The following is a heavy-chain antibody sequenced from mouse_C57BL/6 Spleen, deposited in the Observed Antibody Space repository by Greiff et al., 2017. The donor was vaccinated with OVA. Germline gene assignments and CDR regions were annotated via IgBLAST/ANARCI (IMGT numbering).Heavy chain of an antibody. CDR1: GFTFSDYG. V-gene: IGHV5-17*01. CDR3: ARRRNNYGGGDAMDY. CDR2: ISSGSSTI. J-gene: IGHJ4*01. D-gene: IGHD1-1*01. Sequence: EVQGVESGGGLVKPGGSLKLSCAASGFTFSDYGMHWVRQAPEKGLEWVAYISSGSSTIYSEDQGKGRFTIARDNAKNTLFLQMTSLRSEDTAMYYCARRRNNYGGGDAMDYWGQGTSVTVSS.